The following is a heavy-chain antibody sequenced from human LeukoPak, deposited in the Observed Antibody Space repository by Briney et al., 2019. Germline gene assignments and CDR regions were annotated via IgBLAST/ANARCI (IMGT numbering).Heavy chain of an antibody. V-gene: IGHV1-69*05. D-gene: IGHD3-3*01. CDR1: GGTFSSYA. CDR3: ATVEWDTPHAYFDY. J-gene: IGHJ4*02. CDR2: IIPIFGTA. Sequence: GASVKVSCRASGGTFSSYAISWVRQAPGQGLEWMGGIIPIFGTANYAQKLQGRVTITTDESTSTAYMELSSLRSEDTAVYYCATVEWDTPHAYFDYWGQGTLVTVSS.